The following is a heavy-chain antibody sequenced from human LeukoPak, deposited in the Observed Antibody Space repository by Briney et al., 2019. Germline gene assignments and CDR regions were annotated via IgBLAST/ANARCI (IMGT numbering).Heavy chain of an antibody. J-gene: IGHJ4*02. D-gene: IGHD2-15*01. V-gene: IGHV1-69*04. CDR3: ASSTPAVTAFDY. Sequence: SVKVPCKASVGTFSSYAISWVRQAPGQGLEWMGRIIPILGIANYAQKFQGRVTITADKSTSTAYMELSSLRSEDTAVYYCASSTPAVTAFDYWGQGTLVTVSS. CDR1: VGTFSSYA. CDR2: IIPILGIA.